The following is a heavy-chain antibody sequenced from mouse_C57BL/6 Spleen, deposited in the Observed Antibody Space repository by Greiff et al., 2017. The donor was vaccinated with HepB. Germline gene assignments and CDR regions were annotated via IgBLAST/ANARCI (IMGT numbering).Heavy chain of an antibody. V-gene: IGHV1-55*01. Sequence: QVQLKQPGAELVKPGASVKMSCKASGYTFTSYWITWVKQRPGQGLEWIGDIYPGSGSTNYNEKFKSKATLTVDTSSSTAYMQLSSLTSEDSAVYYCARSGITTRYFDYWGQGTTLTVSS. D-gene: IGHD1-1*01. CDR3: ARSGITTRYFDY. CDR1: GYTFTSYW. CDR2: IYPGSGST. J-gene: IGHJ2*01.